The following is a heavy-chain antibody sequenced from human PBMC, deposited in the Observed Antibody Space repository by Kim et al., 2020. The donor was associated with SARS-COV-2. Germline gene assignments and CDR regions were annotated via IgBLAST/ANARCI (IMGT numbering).Heavy chain of an antibody. V-gene: IGHV3-23*01. CDR3: VKRVGDNSGPFDR. CDR1: GFTFTKHA. J-gene: IGHJ4*02. CDR2: ISGGGQKT. Sequence: GGSLRLSCTASGFTFTKHAVGWVRQAPGKGLEWVSTISGGGQKTYYADSVKGRFTISRDTSKTTLFLQLSSLRGEDTAIYYCVKRVGDNSGPFDRWGQGTLVTVSS. D-gene: IGHD1-20*01.